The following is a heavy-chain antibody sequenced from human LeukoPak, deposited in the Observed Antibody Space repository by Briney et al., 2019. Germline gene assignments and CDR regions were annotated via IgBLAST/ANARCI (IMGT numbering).Heavy chain of an antibody. CDR1: GITLSNYG. D-gene: IGHD3-22*01. CDR3: AKRGVVIRVILVGFHKEAYYFDS. CDR2: ISGSGGST. J-gene: IGHJ4*02. Sequence: GGSLRLSCAVSGITLSNYGMSWVRQAPGKGLEWVAGISGSGGSTNYADSVKGRFTVSRDNPKNTLFLQMKSLRAEDTAVYFCAKRGVVIRVILVGFHKEAYYFDSWGQGALVTVSS. V-gene: IGHV3-23*01.